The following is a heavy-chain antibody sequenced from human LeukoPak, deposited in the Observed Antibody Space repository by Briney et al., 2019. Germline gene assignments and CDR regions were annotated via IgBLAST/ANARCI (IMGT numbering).Heavy chain of an antibody. Sequence: KPSETLSLTCAVYGGSFTGYYWSWNRQPPGKGLEWIGEINHSGSTNYNPSLKSRVTISVDTSKNQFSLKLSSVTAADTAVYYCARGLRDYVWGSYRYRGAIVDYWGQGTLVTVSS. D-gene: IGHD3-16*02. V-gene: IGHV4-34*01. J-gene: IGHJ4*02. CDR3: ARGLRDYVWGSYRYRGAIVDY. CDR1: GGSFTGYY. CDR2: INHSGST.